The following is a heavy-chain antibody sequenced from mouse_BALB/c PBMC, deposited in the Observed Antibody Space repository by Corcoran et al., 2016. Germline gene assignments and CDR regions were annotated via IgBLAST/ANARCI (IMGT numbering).Heavy chain of an antibody. CDR2: ISYDGSN. V-gene: IGHV3-6*02. J-gene: IGHJ2*01. D-gene: IGHD2-1*01. CDR3: ASGNYYFDY. CDR1: GYSITSGYY. Sequence: DVQLQESGPGLVKPSQSLSLTCSVTGYSITSGYYWNWIRQFPGNKLEWMGYISYDGSNNYNPSLKNRISITRDTSKNQFFLKLNSVTTEDTATYYCASGNYYFDYWGQGTTLTVSS.